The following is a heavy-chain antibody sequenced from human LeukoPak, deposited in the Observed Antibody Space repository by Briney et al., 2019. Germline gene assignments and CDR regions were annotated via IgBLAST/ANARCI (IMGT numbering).Heavy chain of an antibody. D-gene: IGHD3-3*01. Sequence: GSLRLSCAAPGFTFCSYAMSWVRQPPGKGLEWVGEINHSGSTNYNPSLKSRVTISVDTSKNQFSLKLSSVTAADTAVYYCASSFRGVVSFDYWGQGTLVSVSS. CDR1: GFTFCSYA. V-gene: IGHV4-34*01. J-gene: IGHJ4*02. CDR3: ASSFRGVVSFDY. CDR2: INHSGST.